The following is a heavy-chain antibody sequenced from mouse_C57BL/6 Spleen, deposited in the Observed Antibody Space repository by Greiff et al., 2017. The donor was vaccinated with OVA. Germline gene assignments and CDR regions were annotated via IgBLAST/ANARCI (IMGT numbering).Heavy chain of an antibody. Sequence: QVQLQQPGAELVRPGSSVKLSCKASGYTFTSYWMHWVKQRPIQGLEWIGNIDPSDSETHYNQKFKDKATLTVDKSSSTAYMQLSSLTSEDSAVYYCARFYYGYDFDYWGQGTTRTVSS. CDR3: ARFYYGYDFDY. V-gene: IGHV1-52*01. J-gene: IGHJ2*01. CDR2: IDPSDSET. D-gene: IGHD2-2*01. CDR1: GYTFTSYW.